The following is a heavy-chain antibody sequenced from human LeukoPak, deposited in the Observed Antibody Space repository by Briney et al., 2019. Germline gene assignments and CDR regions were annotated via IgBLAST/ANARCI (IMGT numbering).Heavy chain of an antibody. Sequence: ASVKVSCKASGYTFTSNYIHWVRQAPGQGLEWMGIINPSGGSTSYAQKFQGRVTMTRDTSTSTVYMELSSLRSEDTAVYYCAREVEQQPPDYWGQGTLVTVSS. V-gene: IGHV1-46*01. CDR3: AREVEQQPPDY. D-gene: IGHD1-26*01. CDR1: GYTFTSNY. J-gene: IGHJ4*02. CDR2: INPSGGST.